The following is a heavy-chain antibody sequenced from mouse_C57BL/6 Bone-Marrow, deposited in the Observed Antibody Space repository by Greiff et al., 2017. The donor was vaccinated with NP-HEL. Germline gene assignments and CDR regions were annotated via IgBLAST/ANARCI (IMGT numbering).Heavy chain of an antibody. CDR1: GFTFTDYY. CDR3: ASRKGGGLYYFDY. J-gene: IGHJ2*01. CDR2: IRNKANGYTT. V-gene: IGHV7-3*01. Sequence: EVQLQESGGGLVQPGGSLSLSCAASGFTFTDYYMSWVRQPPGKALEWLGFIRNKANGYTTEYSASVKGRFTISRDNSKSILYLQMNALRAEDSATYYCASRKGGGLYYFDYWGQGTTLTVSS.